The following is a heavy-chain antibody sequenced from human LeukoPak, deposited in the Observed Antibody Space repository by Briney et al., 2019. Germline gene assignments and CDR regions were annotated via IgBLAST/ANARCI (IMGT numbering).Heavy chain of an antibody. CDR1: GGTFSSYA. CDR2: IIPIFGTA. V-gene: IGHV1-69*05. CDR3: ARDLTGSTRVYEGFTCCYYMVV. Sequence: GAPVKVSCEASGGTFSSYAISSVRQAPGQGVEWMGRIIPIFGTANYAQKFQGRVTTTTEESTSTPYMELCSLRSEDTRVYYCARDLTGSTRVYEGFTCCYYMVVWGKATAVTVSS. J-gene: IGHJ6*03. D-gene: IGHD2-2*01.